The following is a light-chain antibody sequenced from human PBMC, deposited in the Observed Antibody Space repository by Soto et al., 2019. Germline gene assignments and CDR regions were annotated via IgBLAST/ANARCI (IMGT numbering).Light chain of an antibody. J-gene: IGKJ1*01. CDR3: QQYNNWPPWT. CDR1: QSVFTT. Sequence: IVMTQSPATLSVSPGERATLSCRASQSVFTTLAWYQQKPGRAPKLLIYGASARATAIPARFSGSGSGTEFTLTISSLQSEDFAVYFCQQYNNWPPWTFGQGTKVDIK. V-gene: IGKV3-15*01. CDR2: GAS.